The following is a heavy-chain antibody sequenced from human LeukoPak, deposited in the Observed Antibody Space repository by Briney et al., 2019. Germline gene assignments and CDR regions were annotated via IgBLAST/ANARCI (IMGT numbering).Heavy chain of an antibody. J-gene: IGHJ4*02. CDR1: GYTFTNNY. Sequence: GASVKVSCKASGYTFTNNYLHWVRQAPGQGLEWMGMIYPRDGSTSYAQNFQGRVTVTRDTSTTTVHMELRGLRSEDTAVYYCARDQEGFDYWGQGTVVTASS. V-gene: IGHV1-46*01. CDR2: IYPRDGST. CDR3: ARDQEGFDY.